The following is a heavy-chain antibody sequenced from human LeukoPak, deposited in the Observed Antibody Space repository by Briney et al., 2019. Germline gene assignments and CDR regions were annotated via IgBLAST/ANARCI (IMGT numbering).Heavy chain of an antibody. CDR2: IYYSGST. Sequence: SETLSLTCTVSRGSISSSSYYWGWIRQPPGKGLEWIGSIYYSGSTYYNPSLKSRVTISVDTSKNQFSLKLSSVTAADTAVYYCARRGSGSYGWFDPWGQGTLVTVSS. D-gene: IGHD3-10*01. J-gene: IGHJ5*02. CDR3: ARRGSGSYGWFDP. CDR1: RGSISSSSYY. V-gene: IGHV4-39*01.